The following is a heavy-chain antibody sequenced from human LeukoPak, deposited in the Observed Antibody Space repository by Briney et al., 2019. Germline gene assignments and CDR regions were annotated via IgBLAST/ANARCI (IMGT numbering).Heavy chain of an antibody. CDR2: INHSGST. D-gene: IGHD2-15*01. V-gene: IGHV4-34*01. CDR1: GGSFSGYY. Sequence: SETLSLTCAVYGGSFSGYYWSWIRRPPGKGLEWIGEINHSGSTNYNPSPKSRVTISVDTSKNQFSLKLSSVTAADTAVYYCARAPGYCSGGSCYSGWFDPWGQGTLVTVSS. J-gene: IGHJ5*02. CDR3: ARAPGYCSGGSCYSGWFDP.